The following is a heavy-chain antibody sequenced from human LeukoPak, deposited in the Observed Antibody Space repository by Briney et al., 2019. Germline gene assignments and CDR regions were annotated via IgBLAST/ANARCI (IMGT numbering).Heavy chain of an antibody. CDR2: IYFSGST. CDR3: ARDRRSSAAGIRYYYYGMDV. Sequence: SQTLSLTCTVSGGSIISDDYYWSWIRQPPGKGLEWIGYIYFSGSTNYNPSLKSRVTISVDTSKNQFSLKLSSVTAADTAVYYCARDRRSSAAGIRYYYYGMDVWGQGPRSPSP. D-gene: IGHD6-13*01. CDR1: GGSIISDDYY. V-gene: IGHV4-30-4*01. J-gene: IGHJ6*02.